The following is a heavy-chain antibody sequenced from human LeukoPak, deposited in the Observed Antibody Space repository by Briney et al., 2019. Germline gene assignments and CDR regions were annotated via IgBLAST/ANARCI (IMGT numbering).Heavy chain of an antibody. J-gene: IGHJ3*01. D-gene: IGHD5-18*01. CDR1: GFTFSRSW. V-gene: IGHV3-7*01. CDR2: IKQDGGEQ. CDR3: ATYVDTVRYDAFDV. Sequence: PGGSLRLSCVVSGFTFSRSWMSWVRQAPGKGLEWVANIKQDGGEQYYVDSVKGRFTISRDNARNTLFLQMNSLRTEDAAVYYCATYVDTVRYDAFDVWGQGTMVTVSS.